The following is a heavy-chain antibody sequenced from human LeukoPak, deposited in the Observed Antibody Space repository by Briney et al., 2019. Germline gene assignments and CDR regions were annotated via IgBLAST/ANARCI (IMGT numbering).Heavy chain of an antibody. D-gene: IGHD3-10*01. V-gene: IGHV4-34*01. J-gene: IGHJ5*02. Sequence: SETLSLTCAVYGGSFSGYYWSWIRQSPGKGLEWIGEINHRGSTNYNPSLKRRVTISVDTSKNQFSLKLSSVTAADTAVYYCAKSLYGSGSYYNWFDPWGQGTLVTVSS. CDR2: INHRGST. CDR1: GGSFSGYY. CDR3: AKSLYGSGSYYNWFDP.